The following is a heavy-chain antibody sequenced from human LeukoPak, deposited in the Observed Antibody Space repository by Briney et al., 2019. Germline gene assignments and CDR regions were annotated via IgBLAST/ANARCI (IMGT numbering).Heavy chain of an antibody. CDR1: GGTFSSYA. Sequence: GASVKVSCKASGGTFSSYAISWVRQAPGQGLEWMGGIIPIFGTANYAQKFQGRVTITTDESTSTAYMELGSLRSEDTAVYYCARDRAFGVGAIGDYWGQGTLVTVSS. D-gene: IGHD1-26*01. CDR3: ARDRAFGVGAIGDY. V-gene: IGHV1-69*05. J-gene: IGHJ4*02. CDR2: IIPIFGTA.